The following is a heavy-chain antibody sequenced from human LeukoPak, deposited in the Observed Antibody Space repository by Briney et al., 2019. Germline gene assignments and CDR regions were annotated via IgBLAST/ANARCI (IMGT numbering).Heavy chain of an antibody. D-gene: IGHD3-10*01. J-gene: IGHJ4*02. CDR3: ARHEWFGESGYY. CDR1: GGSISSSNYY. Sequence: SETLSLTRTVSGGSISSSNYYWGWIRQPPGKGLEWIGSIYYSGSTYYNPSLKSRVTISVDTSKNQFSLKLSSVTAADTAVYYCARHEWFGESGYYWGQGTLVTVSS. V-gene: IGHV4-39*01. CDR2: IYYSGST.